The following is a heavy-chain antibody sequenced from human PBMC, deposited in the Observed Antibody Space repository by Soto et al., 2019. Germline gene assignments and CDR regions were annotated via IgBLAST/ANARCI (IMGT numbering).Heavy chain of an antibody. CDR2: INSDESTT. D-gene: IGHD3-3*01. J-gene: IGHJ4*02. V-gene: IGHV3-74*01. CDR3: ARMPIASGYYFDY. Sequence: GGSLRLSCAASGFTSSSSWMHWVRQAPGKGLVWVSHINSDESTTTYADSVKGRFTISRDNAKNTLYLQMNSLRAEDTAVYYCARMPIASGYYFDYWGQGTLVTVSS. CDR1: GFTSSSSW.